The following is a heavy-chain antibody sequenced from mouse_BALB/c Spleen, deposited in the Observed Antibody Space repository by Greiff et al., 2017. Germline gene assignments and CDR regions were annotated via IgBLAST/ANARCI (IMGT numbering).Heavy chain of an antibody. D-gene: IGHD2-14*01. V-gene: IGHV3-2*02. CDR2: ISYSGST. CDR3: ARREVRRGAWFAY. Sequence: EVQLQESGPGLVKPSQSLSLTCTVTGYSITSDYAWNWIRQFPGNKLEWMGYISYSGSTSYNPSLKSRISITRDTSKNQFFPQLNSVTTEDTATYYCARREVRRGAWFAYWGQGTLVTVSA. CDR1: GYSITSDYA. J-gene: IGHJ3*01.